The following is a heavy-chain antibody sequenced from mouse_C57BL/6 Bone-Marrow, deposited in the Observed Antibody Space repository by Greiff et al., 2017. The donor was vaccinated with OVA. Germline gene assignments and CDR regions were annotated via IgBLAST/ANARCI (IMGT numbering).Heavy chain of an antibody. CDR2: ISGGGGNT. D-gene: IGHD2-3*01. J-gene: IGHJ4*01. V-gene: IGHV5-9*01. Sequence: EVKVEESGGGLVKPGGSLKLSCAASGFTFSSYTMSWVRQTPEKRLEWVATISGGGGNTYYPDSVKGRFTISRDNAKNTLYLQMSSLRSEDTALYYCARRYDRPYYAMDYWGQGTSVTVSS. CDR3: ARRYDRPYYAMDY. CDR1: GFTFSSYT.